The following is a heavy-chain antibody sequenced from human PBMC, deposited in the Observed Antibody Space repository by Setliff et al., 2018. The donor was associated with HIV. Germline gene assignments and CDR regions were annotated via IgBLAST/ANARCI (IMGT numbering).Heavy chain of an antibody. CDR1: GGSISNYY. CDR2: IQTSGRT. D-gene: IGHD2-21*02. CDR3: ARSSRVNCGGDCYLFDY. J-gene: IGHJ4*02. Sequence: SETLSLTCTVSGGSISNYYWSWIRQPAGKGLEWIGRIQTSGRTNNNPSLKSRVTMSVDTSKNQFSLILTSVTAADTAVYYCARSSRVNCGGDCYLFDYWCQGTPVTVSS. V-gene: IGHV4-4*07.